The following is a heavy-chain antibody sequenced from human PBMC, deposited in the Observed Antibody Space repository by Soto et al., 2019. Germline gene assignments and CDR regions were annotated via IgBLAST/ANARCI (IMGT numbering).Heavy chain of an antibody. J-gene: IGHJ4*02. CDR1: GYSFSNFW. V-gene: IGHV5-51*01. CDR3: ASSVLVTSTMNYFDL. D-gene: IGHD2-8*02. CDR2: IYPDDSDT. Sequence: GESLKISCQASGYSFSNFWIAWVRQMPGEGLEWLGIIYPDDSDTRYSPSFLGQVTISADKSVKTTYLQWSSLKASDTAIYFCASSVLVTSTMNYFDLWGQGTLVTVSS.